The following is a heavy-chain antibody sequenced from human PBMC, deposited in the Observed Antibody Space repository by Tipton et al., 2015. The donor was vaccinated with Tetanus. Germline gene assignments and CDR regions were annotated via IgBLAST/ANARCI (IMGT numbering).Heavy chain of an antibody. CDR2: ISGSGGST. D-gene: IGHD6-19*01. Sequence: SLRLSCAASGFTFSSYAMSWVRQAPGKGLEWVSAISGSGGSTYYADSVKGRFTISRDNSKNTLYLQMNSLRAEDTAVYYCAKDGKEWLVTGVDFDYWGQGTLVTVSS. V-gene: IGHV3-23*01. J-gene: IGHJ4*02. CDR1: GFTFSSYA. CDR3: AKDGKEWLVTGVDFDY.